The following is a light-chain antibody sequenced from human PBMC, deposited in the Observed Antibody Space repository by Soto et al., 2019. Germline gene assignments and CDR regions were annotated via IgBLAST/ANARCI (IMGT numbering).Light chain of an antibody. V-gene: IGKV1-9*01. CDR1: QGINTY. CDR2: VAS. J-gene: IGKJ4*01. Sequence: DIQLTQSPSFLSASVGDRVTITCRASQGINTYLAWYQQKPGKAPKLLIYVASTLLSGVPSRFSGSGSGTEFTLTIRSMQPEDFATYYCQQLNIYPLTCGGGTKVEIK. CDR3: QQLNIYPLT.